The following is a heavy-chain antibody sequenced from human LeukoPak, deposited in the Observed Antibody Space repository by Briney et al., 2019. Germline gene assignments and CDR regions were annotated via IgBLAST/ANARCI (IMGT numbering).Heavy chain of an antibody. CDR1: GFTFNTYG. J-gene: IGHJ4*02. CDR3: VASSGSYHY. V-gene: IGHV3-30*03. Sequence: PGRSLRLSCAASGFTFNTYGMHWVRQAPGKGLEWVAIISYDGSDEYYADSVKGRFTISRDNSNNTQSLQMNSLTAEDTAVYYCVASSGSYHYWGQGTQVTVSS. D-gene: IGHD3-10*01. CDR2: ISYDGSDE.